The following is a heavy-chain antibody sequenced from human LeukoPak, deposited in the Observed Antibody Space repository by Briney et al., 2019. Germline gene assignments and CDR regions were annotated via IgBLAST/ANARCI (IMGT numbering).Heavy chain of an antibody. V-gene: IGHV3-49*04. CDR3: TSGNWLRFGLDY. CDR1: GFSFGDYA. Sequence: GGSLRLSCTASGFSFGDYAMSWVRQAPGKGLEWVGFIRSKAYGGTTEYAASVKGRFTISRDDSKSIAYLQMNSLKTEDTAVYYCTSGNWLRFGLDYWGQGTLVTVSS. CDR2: IRSKAYGGTT. J-gene: IGHJ4*02. D-gene: IGHD5-12*01.